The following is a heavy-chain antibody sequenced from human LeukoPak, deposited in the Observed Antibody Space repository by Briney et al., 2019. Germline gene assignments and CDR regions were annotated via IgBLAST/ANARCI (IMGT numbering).Heavy chain of an antibody. J-gene: IGHJ4*02. V-gene: IGHV1-2*02. CDR1: GYTFTGYY. D-gene: IGHD1-26*01. CDR2: INPNSGGT. Sequence: ASVKVSCKASGYTFTGYYMHWVRQAPGQGLEWMGWINPNSGGTNYAQKFQGRVTMTRDTSINTDYMELSRLRSDDTAVYYCAKEDSGSAIDYWGQGTLVTVSS. CDR3: AKEDSGSAIDY.